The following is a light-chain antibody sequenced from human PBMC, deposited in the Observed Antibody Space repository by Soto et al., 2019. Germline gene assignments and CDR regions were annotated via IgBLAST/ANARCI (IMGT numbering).Light chain of an antibody. Sequence: EIVLTRSPGTLSLSPGERVTLSCRASQSIDNNHLAWYQQRPGQAPRLLIHGTSNRATGIPDRFSGSGSGTDFTLTFSRLEPEDFAVYYCEYYGSSITFGGGTKVEIK. J-gene: IGKJ4*01. CDR1: QSIDNNH. V-gene: IGKV3-20*01. CDR2: GTS. CDR3: EYYGSSIT.